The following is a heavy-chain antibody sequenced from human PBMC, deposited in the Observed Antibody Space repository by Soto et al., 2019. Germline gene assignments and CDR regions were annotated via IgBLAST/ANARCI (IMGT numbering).Heavy chain of an antibody. Sequence: DVQLVESGGGFVQPGGSLRVSCAASGFTFSSYTMGWVRQAPGKGLEWVSSVSGRGANTYYADSVKGRFTFSRDNSKNTLYLQMNNLRGEDTAVYYCAKDRGGFANGWEYFDFWGQGTLVIVSS. V-gene: IGHV3-23*04. CDR2: VSGRGANT. CDR1: GFTFSSYT. J-gene: IGHJ4*02. D-gene: IGHD6-19*01. CDR3: AKDRGGFANGWEYFDF.